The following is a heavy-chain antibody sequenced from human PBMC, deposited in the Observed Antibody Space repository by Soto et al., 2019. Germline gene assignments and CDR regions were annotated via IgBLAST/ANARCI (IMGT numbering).Heavy chain of an antibody. J-gene: IGHJ6*02. CDR2: INTYNGNT. V-gene: IGHV1-18*01. CDR1: GYTFTRYG. CDR3: ARDRYYDTFYGMDV. Sequence: ASVKVSCKASGYTFTRYGIGWARQAPGQGLEWMGWINTYNGNTNYAQKLQGRVTMTTDTSTSTAYMELRSLRSDDTAVYYCARDRYYDTFYGMDVWGQGTTVTVSS. D-gene: IGHD3-9*01.